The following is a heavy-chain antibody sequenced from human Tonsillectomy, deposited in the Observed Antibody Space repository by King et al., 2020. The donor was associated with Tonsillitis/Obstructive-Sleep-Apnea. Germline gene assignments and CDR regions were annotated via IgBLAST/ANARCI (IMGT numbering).Heavy chain of an antibody. D-gene: IGHD3-10*01. CDR2: ISGSSSTI. CDR3: ERDGIEYYYGSASFDP. J-gene: IGHJ5*02. V-gene: IGHV3-48*02. Sequence: VQLVESGGGLVQPGGSLRLSCAASGFTFSSYSMNWVRQAPGKGLEWVSYISGSSSTIYYADSVKGRFTISRDNAKNSLYLQMNSLRDEDTAVYYCERDGIEYYYGSASFDPWGQGTLVTVSS. CDR1: GFTFSSYS.